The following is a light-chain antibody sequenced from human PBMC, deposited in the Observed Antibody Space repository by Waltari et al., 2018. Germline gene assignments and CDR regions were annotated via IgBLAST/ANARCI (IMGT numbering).Light chain of an antibody. Sequence: EIVWTQSPGTLSLSPGERATLSCRASQSVGKFLAWYQQKPGQAPKILIYDASIRATGIPNRFSGSGSGTGYSLTSSRLEPEDCALYYSQHYVRLPVSFGQGTKVRIK. V-gene: IGKV3-20*01. J-gene: IGKJ1*01. CDR2: DAS. CDR3: QHYVRLPVS. CDR1: QSVGKF.